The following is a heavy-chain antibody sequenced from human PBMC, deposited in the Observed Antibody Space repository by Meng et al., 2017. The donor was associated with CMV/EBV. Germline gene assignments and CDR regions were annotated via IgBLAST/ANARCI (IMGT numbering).Heavy chain of an antibody. CDR3: ARSSGWSRFDY. CDR2: INPNDDT. V-gene: IGHV1-2*02. D-gene: IGHD6-19*01. CDR1: GYTVTDYY. J-gene: IGHJ4*02. Sequence: QGQLVQSGAEVKKPGASVQVSCKASGYTVTDYYIHWVRQAPGQWLEWMGWINPNDDTNYAQNFQGRVTMTRDMSINTVYMELSRLTSDDTAVYYCARSSGWSRFDYWGLGTLVTVSS.